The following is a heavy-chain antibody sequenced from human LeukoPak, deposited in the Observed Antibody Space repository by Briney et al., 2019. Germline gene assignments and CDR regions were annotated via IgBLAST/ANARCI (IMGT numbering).Heavy chain of an antibody. D-gene: IGHD3-10*01. Sequence: HPGGSLRLSCAGSGFTFSSYSMNWVRQAPGKGLEWVSYISSSGATIYYADSVKGRFTISRDNAKNSLYLQMNSLRAEDTAVYYCAREGEASGSHFDYWGQGTLVTVSS. CDR2: ISSSGATI. J-gene: IGHJ4*02. CDR1: GFTFSSYS. V-gene: IGHV3-48*04. CDR3: AREGEASGSHFDY.